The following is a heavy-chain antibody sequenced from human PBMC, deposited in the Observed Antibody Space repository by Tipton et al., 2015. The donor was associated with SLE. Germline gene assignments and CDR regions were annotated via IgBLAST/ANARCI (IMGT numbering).Heavy chain of an antibody. V-gene: IGHV4-59*12. CDR1: GDAISSNY. CDR3: AKDYNHDNPDYN. J-gene: IGHJ4*02. D-gene: IGHD4/OR15-4a*01. Sequence: PGLVKPSETLSLTCSVSGDAISSNYWTWIRQPPGKGPEWIGYIYSSGSTNYNPSLKSRVTISVDKSKNQFSLKLNSVTVADTAVYYCAKDYNHDNPDYNWGQGTLVTVSS. CDR2: IYSSGST.